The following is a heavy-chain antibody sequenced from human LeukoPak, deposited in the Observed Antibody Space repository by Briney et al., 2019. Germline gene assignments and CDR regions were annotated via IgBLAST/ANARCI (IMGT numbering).Heavy chain of an antibody. J-gene: IGHJ4*02. CDR1: GYNFNNYG. CDR2: SSGHNGDT. Sequence: GASVNVSCKASGYNFNNYGISWVRQAPGQRLEWLGWSSGHNGDTLYAQKMQGRVTLTTDTFTSTAYMELRSLRSDDTAIYFCARDISAVAIDNWGQGTLISVSS. CDR3: ARDISAVAIDN. D-gene: IGHD6-19*01. V-gene: IGHV1-18*01.